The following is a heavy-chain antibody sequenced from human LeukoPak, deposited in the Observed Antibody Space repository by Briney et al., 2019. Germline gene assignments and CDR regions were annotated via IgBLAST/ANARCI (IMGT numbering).Heavy chain of an antibody. V-gene: IGHV4-30-4*01. CDR2: IHYSGST. J-gene: IGHJ5*02. CDR1: GGSISSGDYY. Sequence: SEILSLTCTASGGSISSGDYYWSWIRQPPGKGLEWVGHIHYSGSTYFNPSLKSRVTISVDTSKNQFSLKLSSVTAADAAVYYCARDLREVRGVNWFDPWGQGTLVTVSS. D-gene: IGHD3-10*01. CDR3: ARDLREVRGVNWFDP.